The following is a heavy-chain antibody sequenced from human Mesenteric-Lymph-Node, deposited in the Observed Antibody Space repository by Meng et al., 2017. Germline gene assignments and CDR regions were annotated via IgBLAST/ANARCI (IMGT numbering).Heavy chain of an antibody. V-gene: IGHV4-39*07. CDR1: GGSISNTNYY. CDR2: ISYSGTL. D-gene: IGHD3-22*01. CDR3: AREDSSGFPDEDEYYFDY. J-gene: IGHJ4*02. Sequence: SETLSLTCTVAGGSISNTNYYWAWIRQPPGMGLEWIGSISYSGTLYYNPSLKSRLTISVDTSKNQFSLKLSSVTAADTAGDYCAREDSSGFPDEDEYYFDYWGQGTLVTVSS.